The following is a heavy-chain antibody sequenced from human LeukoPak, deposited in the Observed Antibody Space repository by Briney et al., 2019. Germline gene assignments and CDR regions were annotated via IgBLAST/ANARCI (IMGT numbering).Heavy chain of an antibody. Sequence: GGSLRLSCAASGFTFSSHSMNWVRQAPGKGLESVSSISSSSDTIYYADSVKGRFTISRDNSKNTLYLQMNSLGAEDTAVYYCAREPHYYDSSGYYTPYTDYWGQGTLVTVSS. D-gene: IGHD3-22*01. CDR2: ISSSSDTI. CDR3: AREPHYYDSSGYYTPYTDY. J-gene: IGHJ4*02. V-gene: IGHV3-48*01. CDR1: GFTFSSHS.